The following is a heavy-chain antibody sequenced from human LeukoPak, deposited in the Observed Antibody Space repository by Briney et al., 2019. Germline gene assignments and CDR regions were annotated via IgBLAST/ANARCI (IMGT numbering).Heavy chain of an antibody. D-gene: IGHD5-12*01. J-gene: IGHJ5*02. CDR2: IYYSGTT. CDR3: ARRLRGYSGYDFDPFDP. Sequence: PSETLSLTCTVSGGSISSSDYYWGWIRQPPGKGLEWIASIYYSGTTHYNPSHQSRVTMSVDTSKNQFSLKLSSVTAADTAVYYCARRLRGYSGYDFDPFDPWGQGTLVTVSS. CDR1: GGSISSSDYY. V-gene: IGHV4-39*01.